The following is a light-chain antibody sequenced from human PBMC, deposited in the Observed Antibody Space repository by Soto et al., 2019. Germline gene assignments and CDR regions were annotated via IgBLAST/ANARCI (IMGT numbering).Light chain of an antibody. CDR1: QTISTW. J-gene: IGKJ1*01. V-gene: IGKV1-5*03. Sequence: DIQMTQSPSTLSASVGARVTIPCRASQTISTWLAWDQQKPGKAPKLLIYRASSLESGVPSRFSGSGSGTEFTLTISCLQRDDFATYYCQQYNTFSPWTFGQGTQVEIK. CDR3: QQYNTFSPWT. CDR2: RAS.